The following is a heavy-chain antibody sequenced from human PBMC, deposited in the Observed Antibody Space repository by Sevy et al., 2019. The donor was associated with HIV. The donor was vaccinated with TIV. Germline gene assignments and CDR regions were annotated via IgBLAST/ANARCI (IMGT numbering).Heavy chain of an antibody. D-gene: IGHD3-10*01. Sequence: ASVKVSCKASGGTFSSYAISWVRQAPGQGLEWMGGIIPIFGTANYAQKFQGRVTITADKSTRTAYMELSSLRSEDTAVYYCASHNNLYYYGSGSAYYYYMDVWGKGTTVTASS. CDR2: IIPIFGTA. V-gene: IGHV1-69*06. J-gene: IGHJ6*03. CDR1: GGTFSSYA. CDR3: ASHNNLYYYGSGSAYYYYMDV.